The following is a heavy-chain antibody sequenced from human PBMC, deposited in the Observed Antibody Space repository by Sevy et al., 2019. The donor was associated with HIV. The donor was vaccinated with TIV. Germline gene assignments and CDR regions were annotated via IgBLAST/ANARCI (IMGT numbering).Heavy chain of an antibody. V-gene: IGHV3-30*18. D-gene: IGHD3-10*01. J-gene: IGHJ6*02. Sequence: GGSLRLSCAASGFTFSSYGMHWVRQAPGKGLEWVAVISYDGSNKYYADSVKGRFTISRDNSKNTLYLQMNSLRAEDTAVYYCAKGSGPPNYYGSGSYSGYYYYGMDVWGQWTTVTVSS. CDR2: ISYDGSNK. CDR1: GFTFSSYG. CDR3: AKGSGPPNYYGSGSYSGYYYYGMDV.